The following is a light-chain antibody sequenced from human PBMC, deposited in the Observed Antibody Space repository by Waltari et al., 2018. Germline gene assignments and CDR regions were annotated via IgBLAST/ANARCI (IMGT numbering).Light chain of an antibody. CDR1: QSVSSY. V-gene: IGKV3-11*01. CDR3: QLRSNWKEGFT. CDR2: DAS. J-gene: IGKJ3*01. Sequence: EIVLTQSPATLSLSPGERATLSCRASQSVSSYLAWYQQKPGQAPRLLIYDASNRATGIPARFRGSGSGTDFTLTISSLEPEDFAVYYCQLRSNWKEGFTFGPGTKVDI.